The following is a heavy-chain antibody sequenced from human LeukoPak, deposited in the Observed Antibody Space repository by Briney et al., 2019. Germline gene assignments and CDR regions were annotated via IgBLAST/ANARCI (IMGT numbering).Heavy chain of an antibody. V-gene: IGHV3-11*04. J-gene: IGHJ4*02. Sequence: GGSLRLSCAASGFTFSDYYMSWVRQAPGKGLEWVSYISSSGSMLHYADSVEGRFTISRDNAKNSLYLQMSSLRVEDTAVYYCTRRPYSSSWYYFDYWGQGTLVTVSS. CDR3: TRRPYSSSWYYFDY. D-gene: IGHD6-13*01. CDR2: ISSSGSML. CDR1: GFTFSDYY.